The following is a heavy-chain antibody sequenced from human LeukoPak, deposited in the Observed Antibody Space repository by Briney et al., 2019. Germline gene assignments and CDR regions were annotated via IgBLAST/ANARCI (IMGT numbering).Heavy chain of an antibody. CDR3: ARVTGYMIEDYFDY. Sequence: ASETLSLTCAVYGGSFSGYYWSWIRQPPGKGLEWIGEINHSGSTNYNPSLKSRVTISVDTSKNQFSLKLSSVTAADTAVYYCARVTGYMIEDYFDYWGQGTLVTVSS. V-gene: IGHV4-34*01. CDR2: INHSGST. CDR1: GGSFSGYY. D-gene: IGHD3-22*01. J-gene: IGHJ4*02.